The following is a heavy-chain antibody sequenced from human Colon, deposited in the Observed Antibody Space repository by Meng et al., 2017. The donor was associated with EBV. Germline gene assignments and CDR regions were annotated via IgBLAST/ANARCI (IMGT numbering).Heavy chain of an antibody. J-gene: IGHJ4*02. Sequence: QVRRKHGGPGRLRHSETLSHPGDVKGGTFSGHYWNWTRRPPGKGLEWIGEINHSGSTNYKPSLKSRVTISTETSKNKFSLKVKSVTAADTAVYFCARLYPPDKWLLTFDTSEYWGQGTLVTVSS. V-gene: IGHV4-34*01. CDR2: INHSGST. CDR1: GGTFSGHY. CDR3: ARLYPPDKWLLTFDTSEY. D-gene: IGHD4/OR15-4a*01.